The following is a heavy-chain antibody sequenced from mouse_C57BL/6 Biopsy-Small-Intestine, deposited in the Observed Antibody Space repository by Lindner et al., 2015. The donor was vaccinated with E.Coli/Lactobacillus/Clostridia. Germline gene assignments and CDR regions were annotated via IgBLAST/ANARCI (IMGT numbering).Heavy chain of an antibody. Sequence: VQLQESGPELVKPGDSVKISCKASGYSFTGYFMNWVMQSHGKSPEWIGRINPYNGDTFYNQKFKGEATLTVDASSTTAHMELRSLTSEDSAVYYCARGADSDYWGQGTTLTVSS. CDR1: GYSFTGYF. V-gene: IGHV1-20*01. J-gene: IGHJ2*01. CDR3: ARGADSDY. CDR2: INPYNGDT.